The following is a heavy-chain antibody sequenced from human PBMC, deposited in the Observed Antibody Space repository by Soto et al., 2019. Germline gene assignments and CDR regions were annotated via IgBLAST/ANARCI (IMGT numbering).Heavy chain of an antibody. CDR1: GDSMNSYY. J-gene: IGHJ4*02. Sequence: PSETLSLTCTVSGDSMNSYYWNWIRQPPEKGLEWIGYVYYSGSTNYNPSLKSRVTISVDTSKKQFSLRLISVTAADTAVYYCARGKYYDRSGYSSGNYWDQGTLVTVSS. V-gene: IGHV4-59*01. D-gene: IGHD3-22*01. CDR3: ARGKYYDRSGYSSGNY. CDR2: VYYSGST.